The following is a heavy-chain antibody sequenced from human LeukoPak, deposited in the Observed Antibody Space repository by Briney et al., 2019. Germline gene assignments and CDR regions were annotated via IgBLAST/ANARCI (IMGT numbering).Heavy chain of an antibody. CDR3: ARGAYSYDHDAFDI. D-gene: IGHD5-18*01. J-gene: IGHJ3*02. CDR1: GFTFSSYD. V-gene: IGHV3-13*01. Sequence: GGSLRLSCAASGFTFSSYDMHWVRQATGKGLEWVSAIGTAGDTYYPGSVKGRFTISRENAKNSLYLQMNSLRAGDTAVYYCARGAYSYDHDAFDIWGQGTMVTVSS. CDR2: IGTAGDT.